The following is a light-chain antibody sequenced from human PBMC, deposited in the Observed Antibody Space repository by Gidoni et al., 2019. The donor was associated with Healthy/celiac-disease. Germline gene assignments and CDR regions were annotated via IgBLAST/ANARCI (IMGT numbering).Light chain of an antibody. CDR1: QSNSSY. CDR3: QQSYSTHMYT. J-gene: IGKJ3*01. Sequence: DIQMTQSLSSLSACVGDRVTITCRASQSNSSYLNWYQQKPGKDPKLLIYAASSLQGGVPSRFSGSGSGADFTLTISSLQPEDFATYYCQQSYSTHMYTFGPGTKVDIK. CDR2: AAS. V-gene: IGKV1-39*01.